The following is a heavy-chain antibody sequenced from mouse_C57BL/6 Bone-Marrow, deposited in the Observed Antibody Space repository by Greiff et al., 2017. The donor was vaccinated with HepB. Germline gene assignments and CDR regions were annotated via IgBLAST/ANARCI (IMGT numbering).Heavy chain of an antibody. V-gene: IGHV1-64*01. CDR3: ARRDYGEFDY. CDR1: GYTFTSYW. J-gene: IGHJ2*01. Sequence: QVQLQQPGAELVKPGASVKLSCKASGYTFTSYWMHWVKQRPGQGLEWIGMIHPNSGSTNYNAKFKSKATLTVDKSSSTAYMHLSSLTSEDSAVYYCARRDYGEFDYWGQGTTLTVSS. D-gene: IGHD1-1*02. CDR2: IHPNSGST.